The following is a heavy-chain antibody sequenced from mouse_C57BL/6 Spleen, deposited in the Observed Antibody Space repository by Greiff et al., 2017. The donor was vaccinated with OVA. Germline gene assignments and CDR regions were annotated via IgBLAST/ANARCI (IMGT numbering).Heavy chain of an antibody. V-gene: IGHV1-54*01. D-gene: IGHD2-3*01. Sequence: QVQLKESGAELVRPGTSVKVSCKASGYAFTNYLIEWVKQRPGQGLEWIGVINPGSGGTNYNEKFKGKATLTADKSSSTAYMQLSSLTSEDSAVYFCARSGGYSLDYWGQGTTLTVSS. CDR1: GYAFTNYL. CDR3: ARSGGYSLDY. J-gene: IGHJ2*01. CDR2: INPGSGGT.